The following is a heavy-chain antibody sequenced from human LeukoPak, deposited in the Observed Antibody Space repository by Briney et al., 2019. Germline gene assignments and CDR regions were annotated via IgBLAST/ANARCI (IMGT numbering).Heavy chain of an antibody. J-gene: IGHJ3*02. CDR2: ISGSGGST. Sequence: GGSLRLSCAASGFTFSSYAMSWVRQAPGKGLEWVSAISGSGGSTYYADSVKGRFTISRDNSKNTLYLQMNSLRAEDTAVYYCAKDSRGSGSYYDAFDIWGQGTMVTVSS. D-gene: IGHD3-10*01. CDR1: GFTFSSYA. V-gene: IGHV3-23*01. CDR3: AKDSRGSGSYYDAFDI.